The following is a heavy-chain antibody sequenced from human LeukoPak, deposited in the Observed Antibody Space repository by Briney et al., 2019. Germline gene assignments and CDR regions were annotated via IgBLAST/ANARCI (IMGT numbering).Heavy chain of an antibody. CDR2: IFPADSDT. CDR1: GYSFISYW. D-gene: IGHD2-15*01. J-gene: IGHJ4*02. CDR3: ARRMRHCSGGTCYYFDY. Sequence: GESLKISCKGSGYSFISYWIAWVRQLPGKGLEWMGIIFPADSDTTYSPSFQGHVTISADKSTNTAYLQWSSLKAPDTAMYYCARRMRHCSGGTCYYFDYWGQGTLVTVSS. V-gene: IGHV5-51*01.